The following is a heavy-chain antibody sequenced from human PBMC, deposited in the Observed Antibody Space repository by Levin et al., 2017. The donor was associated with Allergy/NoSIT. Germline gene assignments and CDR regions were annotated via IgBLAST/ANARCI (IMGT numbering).Heavy chain of an antibody. J-gene: IGHJ4*02. D-gene: IGHD4-17*01. CDR3: ARDWAPVSRVRHFDY. CDR2: IYYSGST. V-gene: IGHV4-61*01. Sequence: SETLSLTCTVFGDSVSSGSYYWSWIRQPPGKGLEWIGYIYYSGSTNYNPSLKSRVTVSVDTSKNQFSLKLSSVTAADTGVYYCARDWAPVSRVRHFDYWGQGTLVTVSS. CDR1: GDSVSSGSYY.